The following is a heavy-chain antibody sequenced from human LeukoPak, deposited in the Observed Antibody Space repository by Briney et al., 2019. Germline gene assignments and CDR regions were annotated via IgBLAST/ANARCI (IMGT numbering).Heavy chain of an antibody. CDR1: GFTFSGSA. Sequence: PGGSLRLSCAASGFTFSGSAMHWVRQASGKGLEWVGRIRSKANSYATAYAASMKGRFTISRDDSKNTAYLQMNSLKTEDTAVYYCTRRGGSSSWYDWFDPWGQGTLVTVSS. CDR2: IRSKANSYAT. CDR3: TRRGGSSSWYDWFDP. J-gene: IGHJ5*02. V-gene: IGHV3-73*01. D-gene: IGHD6-13*01.